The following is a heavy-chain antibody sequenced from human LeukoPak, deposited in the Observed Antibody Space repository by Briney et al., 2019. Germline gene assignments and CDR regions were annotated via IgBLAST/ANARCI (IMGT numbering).Heavy chain of an antibody. CDR2: ISGSGAST. CDR3: AKGEGAYYYYGVDV. CDR1: GFTFSDYA. J-gene: IGHJ6*02. D-gene: IGHD1-26*01. Sequence: GGSLRLSCAASGFTFSDYAMTWVCQAPGKGLEWVSSISGSGASTYYADSVKGRFTISRDISKNTLYLQMSSLRAEDAAVYYCAKGEGAYYYYGVDVWGQGTTVTVSS. V-gene: IGHV3-23*01.